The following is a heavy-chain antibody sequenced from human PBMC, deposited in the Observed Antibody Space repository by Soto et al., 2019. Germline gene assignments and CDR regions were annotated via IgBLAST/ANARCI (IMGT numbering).Heavy chain of an antibody. J-gene: IGHJ4*02. CDR2: IYYTGIT. V-gene: IGHV4-30-4*01. Sequence: QVQLQESGPGLVKPSQTLSLTCTVSGGSISNGDYYWNWIRQPPGKGLEWIGSIYYTGITYYNPSLKSRVTMSLDTSKNQFSLKLSSVTAVDTAMHYCTRTSAVEGDYWGQGILVTVSS. CDR3: TRTSAVEGDY. CDR1: GGSISNGDYY. D-gene: IGHD2-15*01.